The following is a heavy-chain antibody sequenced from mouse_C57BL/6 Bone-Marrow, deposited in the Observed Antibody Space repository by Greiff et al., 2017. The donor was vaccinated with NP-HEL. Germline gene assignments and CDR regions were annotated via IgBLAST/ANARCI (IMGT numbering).Heavy chain of an antibody. D-gene: IGHD1-1*01. CDR3: TTGGSSPYAMDY. J-gene: IGHJ4*01. V-gene: IGHV14-4*01. CDR1: GFNIKDDY. CDR2: IDPENGDT. Sequence: EVQLVESGAELVRPGASVKLSCTVSGFNIKDDYMHWVKQRPEQGLEWIGWIDPENGDTEYASKVQGKATITADTSSNTAYLQLSSLTSEDTAVYYCTTGGSSPYAMDYWGQGTSVTVSS.